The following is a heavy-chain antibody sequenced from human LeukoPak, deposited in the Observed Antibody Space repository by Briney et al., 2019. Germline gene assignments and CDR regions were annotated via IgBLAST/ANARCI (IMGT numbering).Heavy chain of an antibody. Sequence: SETLSLTSTVSGGSISIGDYYWSWIRQPPGKGLEWIGYIYYSGSTYYNPSLKSRVTISVDTSKNQFSLKLSSVTAADTAVYYCARMLLRFPTNWFDPWGQGTLVTVSS. J-gene: IGHJ5*02. D-gene: IGHD3-3*01. CDR2: IYYSGST. CDR1: GGSISIGDYY. CDR3: ARMLLRFPTNWFDP. V-gene: IGHV4-30-4*08.